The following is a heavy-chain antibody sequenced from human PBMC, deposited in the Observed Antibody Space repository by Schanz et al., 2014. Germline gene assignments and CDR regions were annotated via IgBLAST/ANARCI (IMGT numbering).Heavy chain of an antibody. D-gene: IGHD3-10*02. CDR1: GFTFSDSW. CDR2: TSNDGSFT. V-gene: IGHV3-74*01. J-gene: IGHJ6*02. CDR3: ARRPLLSTGFHFGLDV. Sequence: EVQLVESGGGLVQPGGSLRLSCAASGFTFSDSWMHWVRQAPGKGLVWVSRTSNDGSFTTFADSVKGRFTISRDNAKNTLYLQMNSLRVEDTAEYYCARRPLLSTGFHFGLDVWGQGTTVTVSS.